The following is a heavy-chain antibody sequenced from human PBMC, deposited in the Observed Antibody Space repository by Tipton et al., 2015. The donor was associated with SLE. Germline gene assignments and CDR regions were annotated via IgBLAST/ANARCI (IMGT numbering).Heavy chain of an antibody. Sequence: TLSLTCTVSGGSISSGSYYWSWIRQPAGKGLEWIGDIYTSGSTNYNPSLKSRVTISVDTSKNQFSLKLSSVTAADTAVYYCASPDYGDYDAFDIWGQGTMVTVSS. CDR2: IYTSGST. CDR3: ASPDYGDYDAFDI. CDR1: GGSISSGSYY. J-gene: IGHJ3*02. V-gene: IGHV4-61*09. D-gene: IGHD4-17*01.